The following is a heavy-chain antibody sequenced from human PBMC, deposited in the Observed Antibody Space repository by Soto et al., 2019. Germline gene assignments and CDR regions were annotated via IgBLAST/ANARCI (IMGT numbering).Heavy chain of an antibody. D-gene: IGHD3-16*02. CDR3: AKDLYDYVWGSYRPRPY. J-gene: IGHJ4*02. CDR1: GSTFSSYA. V-gene: IGHV3-23*01. CDR2: ISGSGGST. Sequence: GGSLRLSCAASGSTFSSYAMSWVRQAPGKGLEWVSAISGSGGSTYYADSVKGRFTISRDNSKNTLYLQMNSLRAEDTAVYYCAKDLYDYVWGSYRPRPYWGQGTLVTVSS.